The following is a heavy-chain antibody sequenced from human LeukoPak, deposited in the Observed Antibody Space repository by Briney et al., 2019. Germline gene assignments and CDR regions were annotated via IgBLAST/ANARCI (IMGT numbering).Heavy chain of an antibody. CDR1: GGSISSSNW. CDR3: ARVGIYYYGSGALDAFDI. J-gene: IGHJ3*02. V-gene: IGHV4-4*02. Sequence: SGTLSLTCGVSGGSISSSNWRSWVRQPPGKGLEWIGEISHSGSTNYNPSLKSRVTISVDKAENQFSLKMSSVTAADTAVYYCARVGIYYYGSGALDAFDIWGQGTMVTVSS. CDR2: ISHSGST. D-gene: IGHD3-10*01.